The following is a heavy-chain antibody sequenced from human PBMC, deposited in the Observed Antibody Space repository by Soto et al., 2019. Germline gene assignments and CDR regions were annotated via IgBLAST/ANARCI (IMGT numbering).Heavy chain of an antibody. D-gene: IGHD6-6*01. V-gene: IGHV4-34*01. CDR3: ARDLRWQLGRGNADY. CDR2: INHSGST. CDR1: GGSFSGYY. Sequence: SETLSLTCAVYGGSFSGYYWSWIRQPPGKGLEWIGEINHSGSTNYNPSLKSRVTISVDTSKNQFSLKLSSVTAADTAVYYCARDLRWQLGRGNADYWGQGTLVTVS. J-gene: IGHJ4*02.